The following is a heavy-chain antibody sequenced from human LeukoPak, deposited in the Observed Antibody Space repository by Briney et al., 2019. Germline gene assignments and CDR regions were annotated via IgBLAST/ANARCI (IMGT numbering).Heavy chain of an antibody. CDR1: GGTFSSYA. V-gene: IGHV1-69*13. CDR2: IIPIFGTA. J-gene: IGHJ6*02. CDR3: AKQDIVVVPAAPLYYYYYGMDV. D-gene: IGHD2-2*01. Sequence: ASVKVSCKASGGTFSSYAISWVRQAPGQGLEWMGGIIPIFGTANYAQKFQGRVTITADESTSTAYMELSSLRSEDTAVYYCAKQDIVVVPAAPLYYYYYGMDVWGQGTTVTVSS.